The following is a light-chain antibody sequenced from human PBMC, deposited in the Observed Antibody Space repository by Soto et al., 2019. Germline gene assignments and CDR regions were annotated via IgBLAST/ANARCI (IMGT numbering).Light chain of an antibody. CDR3: QVRTNWSIA. J-gene: IGKJ5*01. V-gene: IGKV3-11*01. CDR1: QSVSSY. Sequence: EFVLTQSPANLSLSPGERATLSCRASQSVSSYLAWYQQKPGQAPRLLIYDASNRATGIPARFSGTGSGTDFTLTINNLEPEDFAVYYCQVRTNWSIAFGRGTRLEIK. CDR2: DAS.